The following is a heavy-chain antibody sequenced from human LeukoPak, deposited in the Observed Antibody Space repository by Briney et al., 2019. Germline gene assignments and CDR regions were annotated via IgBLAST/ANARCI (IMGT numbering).Heavy chain of an antibody. J-gene: IGHJ4*02. CDR2: ISWNSGSI. CDR1: GFTFDDYA. V-gene: IGHV3-9*01. CDR3: AKASYGDYYFDY. Sequence: GGSLRLSCAASGFTFDDYAMHWVRQAPGKGLEWVSGISWNSGSIGYADSVKGRFTISRDNAKNSLYLQMNSLRAEDTALYYRAKASYGDYYFDYWGQGTLVTVSS. D-gene: IGHD2-21*01.